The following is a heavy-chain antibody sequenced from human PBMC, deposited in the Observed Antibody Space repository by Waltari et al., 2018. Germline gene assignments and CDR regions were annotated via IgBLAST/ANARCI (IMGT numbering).Heavy chain of an antibody. D-gene: IGHD6-13*01. CDR2: IYYSGST. CDR1: GGSISSSSYY. CDR3: ARLYSSSTLTDY. V-gene: IGHV4-39*01. J-gene: IGHJ4*02. Sequence: QLQLPESGPGLVKPSETLSLTCTVSGGSISSSSYYWGWTRQPPGKGLEWIGSIYYSGSTYYNPSLMSRVTISVDTSKNQYSLKLSAVTAADTAVYYCARLYSSSTLTDYWGQGTLVTVSS.